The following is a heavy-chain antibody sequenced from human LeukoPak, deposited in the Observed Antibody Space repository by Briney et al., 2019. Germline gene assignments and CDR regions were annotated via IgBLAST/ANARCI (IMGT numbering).Heavy chain of an antibody. V-gene: IGHV4-39*07. D-gene: IGHD1-14*01. J-gene: IGHJ4*02. Sequence: SENLSLTCTVSGGSISSSSYYWGWIRQPPGKGLEWIGSIYYSGSTYYNPSLKSRVTISVDTSKNQFSLKLSSVTAADTAVYYCASYNGGFYWGQGTLVTVSS. CDR1: GGSISSSSYY. CDR2: IYYSGST. CDR3: ASYNGGFY.